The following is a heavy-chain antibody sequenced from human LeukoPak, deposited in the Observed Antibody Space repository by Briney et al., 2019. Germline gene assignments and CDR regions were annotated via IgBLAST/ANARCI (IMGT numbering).Heavy chain of an antibody. J-gene: IGHJ5*02. Sequence: PSETLSLTCTVSGGSISSSSYYWGWTRQPPGKGLEWIGSIYYSGSTYYNPSLKSRVTISVDTSKNQFSLKLSSVTAADTAVYYCARLSSWENWFDPWGQGTLVTVSS. V-gene: IGHV4-39*01. CDR2: IYYSGST. D-gene: IGHD1-26*01. CDR3: ARLSSWENWFDP. CDR1: GGSISSSSYY.